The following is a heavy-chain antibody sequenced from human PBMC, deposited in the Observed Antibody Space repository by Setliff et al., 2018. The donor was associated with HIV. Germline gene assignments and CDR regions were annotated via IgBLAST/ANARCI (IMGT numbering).Heavy chain of an antibody. V-gene: IGHV4-39*01. Sequence: SETLSHTCTVSGDSTSSSSSYWGWIRQPPGKGLEWIGSIYYSGSTYYNPSLKSRVTISVDTSKNQFSLKLNSVTAADTAVYYCARTRGYTYGYIDSWAQGTLVTVSS. CDR2: IYYSGST. J-gene: IGHJ4*02. D-gene: IGHD5-18*01. CDR3: ARTRGYTYGYIDS. CDR1: GDSTSSSSSY.